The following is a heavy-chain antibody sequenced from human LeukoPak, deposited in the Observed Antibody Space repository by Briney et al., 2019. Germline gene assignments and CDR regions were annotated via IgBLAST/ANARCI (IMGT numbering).Heavy chain of an antibody. V-gene: IGHV1-18*01. CDR3: ARVVHYDSSGYYHDAFDI. Sequence: ASVKVSCKASGYTFTSYGISWVRQAPGQGLEWMGWISAYNGNTNYAQKLQGRVTMTRDTSTSTVYMELSSLRSEGTAVYYCARVVHYDSSGYYHDAFDIWGQGTMVTVSS. CDR1: GYTFTSYG. CDR2: ISAYNGNT. J-gene: IGHJ3*02. D-gene: IGHD3-22*01.